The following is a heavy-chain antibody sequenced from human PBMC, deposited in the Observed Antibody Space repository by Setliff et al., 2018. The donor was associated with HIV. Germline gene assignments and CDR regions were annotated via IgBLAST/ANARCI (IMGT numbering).Heavy chain of an antibody. CDR3: ARRRGQKATGWYYFDF. CDR1: GASISTTTYY. CDR2: VYSNGNT. D-gene: IGHD6-19*01. J-gene: IGHJ4*02. V-gene: IGHV4-39*01. Sequence: SETLSLTCTVSGASISTTTYYWSWIRQTPGKGLEWIGYVYSNGNTDYNPSLKSRVTISVDTSKRQFSLKLSSVTAGDSALYYCARRRGQKATGWYYFDFWGQGALVTVSS.